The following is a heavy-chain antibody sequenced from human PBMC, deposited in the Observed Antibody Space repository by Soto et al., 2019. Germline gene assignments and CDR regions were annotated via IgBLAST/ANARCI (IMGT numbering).Heavy chain of an antibody. CDR1: GGSITRNNHY. D-gene: IGHD6-19*01. Sequence: KPSETVSLTCIVSGGSITRNNHYWGWIRQSPGKGLEWIGSMLYSGSTNYNPSLKSRVTLSVETSKNQFSLKMSSVTAADTALYYCARLGSSGWYQGYYFDYWGQGTLVTVSS. CDR3: ARLGSSGWYQGYYFDY. V-gene: IGHV4-39*01. J-gene: IGHJ4*02. CDR2: MLYSGST.